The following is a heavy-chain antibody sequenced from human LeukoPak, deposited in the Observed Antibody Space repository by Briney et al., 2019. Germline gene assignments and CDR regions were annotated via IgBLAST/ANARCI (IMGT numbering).Heavy chain of an antibody. J-gene: IGHJ4*02. D-gene: IGHD6-25*01. Sequence: SETLSLTCTVSGGSISGYYWGWIRQPPGKGLEWIGNFYYSGSTYYNPPLKSRVTISVDTSKNQFSLKLSSVTAADTAVYYCARGSPLRGGSRVGKYFDYWGQGTLVTVSS. CDR1: GGSISGYY. CDR2: FYYSGST. CDR3: ARGSPLRGGSRVGKYFDY. V-gene: IGHV4-39*07.